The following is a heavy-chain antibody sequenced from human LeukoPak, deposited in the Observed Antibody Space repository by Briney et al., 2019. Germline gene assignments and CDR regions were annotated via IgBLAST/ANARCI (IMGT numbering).Heavy chain of an antibody. J-gene: IGHJ4*02. CDR3: ARDRGRFLEWLSSTFDY. CDR2: IWYDGSNK. D-gene: IGHD3-3*01. CDR1: GSTVSSNY. Sequence: GGSLRLSCAASGSTVSSNYMSWVRQAPGKGLEWVAVIWYDGSNKYYADSVKGRFTISRDNSKNTLYLQMNSLRAEDTAVYYCARDRGRFLEWLSSTFDYWGQGTLVTVSS. V-gene: IGHV3-33*08.